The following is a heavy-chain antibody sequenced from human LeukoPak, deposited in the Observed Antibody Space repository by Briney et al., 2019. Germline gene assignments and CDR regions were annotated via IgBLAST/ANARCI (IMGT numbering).Heavy chain of an antibody. CDR3: ARRRGSGSYLGRKIDY. CDR2: IYHSGST. V-gene: IGHV4-38-2*02. J-gene: IGHJ4*02. Sequence: KTSETLSLTCTVSGYSISSGYYWGWIRQPPGKGLEWIGSIYHSGSTYYNPSLKSRVTISVDTSKNQFSLKLSSVTAADTAVYYCARRRGSGSYLGRKIDYWGQGTLVTVSS. CDR1: GYSISSGYY. D-gene: IGHD3-10*01.